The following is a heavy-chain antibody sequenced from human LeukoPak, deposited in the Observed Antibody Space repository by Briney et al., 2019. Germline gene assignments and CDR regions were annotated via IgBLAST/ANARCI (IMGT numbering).Heavy chain of an antibody. CDR3: ASGEAYYFDY. CDR2: ISYDGSNK. Sequence: PGRSLRLSCAASGFTFSSYAMHWVRQAPGKGLEWVAVISYDGSNKYYADSVKGRFTISRDNSKNTLYLQMNSLRAEDTAVYYCASGEAYYFDYWGQGTLVTVSS. J-gene: IGHJ4*02. CDR1: GFTFSSYA. D-gene: IGHD7-27*01. V-gene: IGHV3-30-3*01.